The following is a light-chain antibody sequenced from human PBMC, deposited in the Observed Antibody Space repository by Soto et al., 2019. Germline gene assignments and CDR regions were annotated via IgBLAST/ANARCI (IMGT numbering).Light chain of an antibody. CDR3: QQRSNWPWT. V-gene: IGKV3D-20*02. CDR2: GAS. CDR1: QLVSSSF. Sequence: EIVLTQSPGTLSLSPGERATLSYRASQLVSSSFLAWYQQKPGQAPRILIYGASNRATGIPARFSGSGSGTDFTLTISSLEPEDFAVYYCQQRSNWPWTLGQGTKVDIK. J-gene: IGKJ1*01.